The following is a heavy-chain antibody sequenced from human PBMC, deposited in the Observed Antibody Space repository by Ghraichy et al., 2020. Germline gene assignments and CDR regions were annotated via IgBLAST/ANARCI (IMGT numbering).Heavy chain of an antibody. D-gene: IGHD4-17*01. V-gene: IGHV4-31*03. CDR3: ASKRRYGAYNWFDP. CDR2: IYYSGST. Sequence: SLNISCTVSGGSISSGGYYWSWIRQHPGKGLEWIGYIYYSGSTYYNPSLKSRVTISVDTSKNQFSLKLSSVTAADTAVYYCASKRRYGAYNWFDPWGQGTLVTVSS. J-gene: IGHJ5*02. CDR1: GGSISSGGYY.